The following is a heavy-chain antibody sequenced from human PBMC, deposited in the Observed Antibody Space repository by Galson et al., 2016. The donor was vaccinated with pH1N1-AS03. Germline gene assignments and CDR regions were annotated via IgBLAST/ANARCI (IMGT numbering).Heavy chain of an antibody. CDR1: GFPFGDYS. J-gene: IGHJ4*02. CDR2: ISTSSSSI. D-gene: IGHD6-19*01. Sequence: SLRLSCAASGFPFGDYSMNWVRQAPGKGLEWVSFISTSSSSIYYADSVKGRFTISRDNAQNLLYPQMNSLRDEDTAVYYCARDGPPQGISVAGSFDFWGQGTLVTVSS. CDR3: ARDGPPQGISVAGSFDF. V-gene: IGHV3-21*01.